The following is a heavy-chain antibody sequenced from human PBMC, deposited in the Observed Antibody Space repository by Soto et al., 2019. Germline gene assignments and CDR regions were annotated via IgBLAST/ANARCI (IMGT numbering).Heavy chain of an antibody. V-gene: IGHV3-23*01. CDR3: AKDPRMNPVAFFDY. Sequence: XGSLRLSCAASGFTFSSYARSWIRQAPGKGLEWVWAINGSGGTKYNADPMKGLFTIVNSNSKNTLSLQKNSLRAEETAVYFCAKDPRMNPVAFFDYWGQGTLVTVSS. D-gene: IGHD2-15*01. J-gene: IGHJ4*02. CDR2: INGSGGTK. CDR1: GFTFSSYA.